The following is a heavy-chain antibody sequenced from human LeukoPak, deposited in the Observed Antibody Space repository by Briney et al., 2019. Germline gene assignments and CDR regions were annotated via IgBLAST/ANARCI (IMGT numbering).Heavy chain of an antibody. CDR3: ARDNGDY. D-gene: IGHD3-16*02. J-gene: IGHJ4*02. CDR1: GGSISSYY. Sequence: PSETLSLTCTVSGGSISSYYWSWIRQPPGKGLEWIGYIYYSGSTTYNPSLKSRVTISVDTSKNQFSLKLSSVTAADTAVYYCARDNGDYWGQGTLVTVSS. V-gene: IGHV4-59*12. CDR2: IYYSGST.